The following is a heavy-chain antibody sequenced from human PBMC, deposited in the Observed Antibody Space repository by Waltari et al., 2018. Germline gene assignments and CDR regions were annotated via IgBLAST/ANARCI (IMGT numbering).Heavy chain of an antibody. CDR1: GFTFSLYW. J-gene: IGHJ4*02. D-gene: IGHD3-16*01. CDR2: IKTDGSNM. CDR3: AAGGGIDF. Sequence: QLEESGGGLVQPGGSLRLSCAASGFTFSLYWMQWVRQRPGRGLVGVSGIKTDGSNMDYADAVKGRFTISRDNAKNTVYLQMNRVRAEDTAVYYCAAGGGIDFLGQGTLVTVSS. V-gene: IGHV3-74*01.